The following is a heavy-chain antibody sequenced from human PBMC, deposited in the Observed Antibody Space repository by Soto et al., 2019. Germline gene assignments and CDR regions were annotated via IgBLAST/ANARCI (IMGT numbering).Heavy chain of an antibody. V-gene: IGHV4-59*01. CDR1: GGSISRYY. CDR3: ARGVDGYIAY. D-gene: IGHD5-12*01. CDR2: IYYSGST. Sequence: QGPLQESGPGLVKPSETLSLTCTVSGGSISRYYWSWIRQPPGKGLEWIGYIYYSGSTKYTPSPKSRVTISVDTSKNQFSLKLTSVTAADTAVYYCARGVDGYIAYWGQGTLVTVSS. J-gene: IGHJ4*02.